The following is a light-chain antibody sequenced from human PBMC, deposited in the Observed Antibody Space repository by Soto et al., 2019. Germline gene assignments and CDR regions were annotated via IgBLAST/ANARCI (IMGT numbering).Light chain of an antibody. CDR2: DNN. CDR3: GTWDSSLSVV. J-gene: IGLJ2*01. Sequence: QSVLTQPPSVSAAPGQKVTISCSGSSSNIGNNYVSWYQQLPGTAPKLLIYDNNKRPSGIPDRFSGSKSGTSATLGITGLQTGDEADYYCGTWDSSLSVVFGGGTNSPS. CDR1: SSNIGNNY. V-gene: IGLV1-51*01.